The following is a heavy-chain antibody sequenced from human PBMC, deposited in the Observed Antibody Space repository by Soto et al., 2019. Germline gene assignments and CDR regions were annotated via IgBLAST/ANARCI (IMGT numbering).Heavy chain of an antibody. CDR3: ASPNLRRGAGFLFDY. CDR1: GGTFSSYT. J-gene: IGHJ4*02. D-gene: IGHD2-21*01. Sequence: QVQLVQSGAEVKKPGSSVKVSCKASGGTFSSYTISWVRQAPGQGLEWMGRIIPILGIANYAQKFQGRVTITADKSACTAYMELCSLRSEDSAVYYCASPNLRRGAGFLFDYWGQGTLVTVSS. V-gene: IGHV1-69*02. CDR2: IIPILGIA.